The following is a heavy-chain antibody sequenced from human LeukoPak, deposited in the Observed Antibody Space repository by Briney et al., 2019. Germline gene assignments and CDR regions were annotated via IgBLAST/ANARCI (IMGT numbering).Heavy chain of an antibody. CDR3: AGQTPDSPFDH. J-gene: IGHJ4*02. D-gene: IGHD2-15*01. CDR2: IHISSGSI. Sequence: SETLSLTCSVSGGSVSDYYWSWIRQPAGKGLEWIGRIHISSGSIIYNPSLKSRVTLSVDTSKNQFSLNLSSVTAADTAVYYCAGQTPDSPFDHWGQGTLVTVSS. CDR1: GGSVSDYY. V-gene: IGHV4-4*07.